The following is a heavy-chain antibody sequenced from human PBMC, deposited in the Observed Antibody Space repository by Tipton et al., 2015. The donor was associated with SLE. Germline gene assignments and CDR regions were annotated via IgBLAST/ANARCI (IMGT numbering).Heavy chain of an antibody. J-gene: IGHJ3*02. D-gene: IGHD2-2*01. CDR3: ARTLLPASLGAFDI. CDR2: VYNIGNI. Sequence: TLSLTCTVSGVAISRCTGTQSPGKGLKLIGYVYNIGNITYNPSLKSRVSISGDTSRNQFSLNLNSVTAADTAVYYCARTLLPASLGAFDIWGQGTVVTVSS. CDR1: GVAISRCT. V-gene: IGHV4-59*08.